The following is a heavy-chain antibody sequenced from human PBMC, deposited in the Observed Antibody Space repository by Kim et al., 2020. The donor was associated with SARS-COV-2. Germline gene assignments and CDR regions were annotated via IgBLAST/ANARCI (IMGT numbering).Heavy chain of an antibody. V-gene: IGHV3-23*01. Sequence: GGSLRLSCAASGFTFRSYAMSWVRQAPGKGLEWVSSISGSGGSTYYADSVKGRFTISRDNSKSTLILQMNSLRAEDTAEYFCAKYYADNSPAFDIWGQGTMVTVSS. CDR1: GFTFRSYA. CDR3: AKYYADNSPAFDI. D-gene: IGHD4-4*01. J-gene: IGHJ3*02. CDR2: ISGSGGST.